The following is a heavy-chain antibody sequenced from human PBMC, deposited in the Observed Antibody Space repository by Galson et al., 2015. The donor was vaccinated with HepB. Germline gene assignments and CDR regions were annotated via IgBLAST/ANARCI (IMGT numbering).Heavy chain of an antibody. Sequence: QSGAEVKKPGESLKISCKGSGYSLTNYWIAWVRQMPGKGLEWMGIVYPGDSDTRYHPSFQGQVTISADRSMTTAYLQWSSLKASDTGIYYCARDYSTTAARPEYYFDYWGQGTLVTVSS. CDR3: ARDYSTTAARPEYYFDY. J-gene: IGHJ4*02. V-gene: IGHV5-51*03. CDR2: VYPGDSDT. CDR1: GYSLTNYW. D-gene: IGHD6-6*01.